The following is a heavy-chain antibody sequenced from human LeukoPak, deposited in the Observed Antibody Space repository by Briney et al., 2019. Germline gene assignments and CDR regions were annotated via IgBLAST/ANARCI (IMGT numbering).Heavy chain of an antibody. J-gene: IGHJ4*02. CDR1: GFTFSSYW. CDR3: AREYIRVVDSPYYFDY. V-gene: IGHV3-7*01. Sequence: GGSLRLSCAASGFTFSSYWMSWVRQAPGKGLEWVANIKQDGSEKYYVDSVKGQFTISRDNAKNSLYLQMNSLRAEDTAVYYCAREYIRVVDSPYYFDYWGQGTLVTVSS. CDR2: IKQDGSEK. D-gene: IGHD1-14*01.